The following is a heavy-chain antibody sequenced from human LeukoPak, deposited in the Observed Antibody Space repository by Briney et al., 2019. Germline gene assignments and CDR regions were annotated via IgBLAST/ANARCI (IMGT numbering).Heavy chain of an antibody. CDR1: GYTFIGYY. J-gene: IGHJ4*02. CDR2: INPNSGGT. Sequence: ASVKVSCKASGYTFIGYYRHWVRPAPAQGLEWMGWINPNSGGTDYAQQLQGTVTMTRDTSISTAYMVLSNLRCDDTAVSYCARDHYWGQGTPVTVSS. CDR3: ARDHY. V-gene: IGHV1-2*02.